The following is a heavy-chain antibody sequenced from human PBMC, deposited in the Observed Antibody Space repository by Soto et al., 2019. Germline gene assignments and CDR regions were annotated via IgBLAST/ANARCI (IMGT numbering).Heavy chain of an antibody. V-gene: IGHV1-18*01. J-gene: IGHJ6*03. CDR1: GYTFTSYG. D-gene: IGHD3-9*01. CDR2: ISAYNGNT. CDR3: TRILYPRYYMDV. Sequence: ASVKVSCKASGYTFTSYGISWVRQAPGQGLEWMGWISAYNGNTNYAQKLQGRVTMTTDTSTSTAYMELRSLRSDDTAVYYCTRILYPRYYMDVWGKGTTVTVSS.